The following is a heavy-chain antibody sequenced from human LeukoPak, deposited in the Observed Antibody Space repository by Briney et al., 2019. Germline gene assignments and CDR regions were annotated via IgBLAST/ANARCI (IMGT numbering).Heavy chain of an antibody. V-gene: IGHV3-21*01. CDR1: GFTFSSYS. CDR3: ARLYCSGGSCYDY. Sequence: GGSLRLSCAASGFTFSSYSMNWVRQAPGRGLEWVSSISSSSSYIYYADSVKGRFTISRDNAKNSLYLQINSLRAEDTAVYYCARLYCSGGSCYDYWGQGTLVTVSS. J-gene: IGHJ4*02. CDR2: ISSSSSYI. D-gene: IGHD2-15*01.